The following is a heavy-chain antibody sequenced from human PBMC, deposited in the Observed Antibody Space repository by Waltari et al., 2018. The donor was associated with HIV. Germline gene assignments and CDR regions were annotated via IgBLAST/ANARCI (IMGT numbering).Heavy chain of an antibody. J-gene: IGHJ4*02. D-gene: IGHD3-22*01. V-gene: IGHV3-30*18. CDR3: AKDPYYYDSSGYADYFDY. CDR1: GFTLSSYG. CDR2: ISYDGSNK. Sequence: QVQLVESGGGVVQPGRSLRLSCAASGFTLSSYGMTWVSQAPGKGLEWVAVISYDGSNKYYADSVKGRFTISRDNSKNTLYLQMNSLRAEDTAVYYCAKDPYYYDSSGYADYFDYWGQGTLVTVSS.